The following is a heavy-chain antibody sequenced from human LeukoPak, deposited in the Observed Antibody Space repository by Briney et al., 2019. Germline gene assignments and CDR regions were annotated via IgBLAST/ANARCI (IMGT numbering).Heavy chain of an antibody. CDR3: ARDFSPAAIFEVVGDYYYYYMDV. V-gene: IGHV4-4*07. CDR2: IYTSGST. D-gene: IGHD2-2*02. J-gene: IGHJ6*03. Sequence: SETLSLTCTVSGGSISSYYWSWIRQPAGKGLEWIGRIYTSGSTNYNPSLKSRVTMSVDTSKNQFSLKLSSVTAADTAVYYCARDFSPAAIFEVVGDYYYYYMDVWGKGTTVTVSS. CDR1: GGSISSYY.